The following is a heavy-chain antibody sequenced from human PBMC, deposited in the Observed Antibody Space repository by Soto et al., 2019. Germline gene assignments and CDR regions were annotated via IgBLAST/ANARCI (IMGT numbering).Heavy chain of an antibody. CDR3: ARYKMAPAAGVFYGLDV. D-gene: IGHD6-13*01. CDR2: VHYSGTT. Sequence: QVQLQESGPGLVKPSETLSLTCTVSGVSINNFYWSWIRKSPGKGLDWIWYVHYSGTTNYNPSFNGPLTISLDTSKNQVALQMVSVAPGDTAIYYCARYKMAPAAGVFYGLDVWGQGTTVTVSS. J-gene: IGHJ6*02. CDR1: GVSINNFY. V-gene: IGHV4-59*01.